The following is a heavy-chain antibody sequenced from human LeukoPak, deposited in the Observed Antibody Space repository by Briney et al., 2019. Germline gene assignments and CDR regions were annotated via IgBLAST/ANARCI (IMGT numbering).Heavy chain of an antibody. CDR1: GFTFSSYA. CDR2: ISGSGGST. CDR3: ARGRYYDNSVYYYFDY. Sequence: GGSMRLSCAASGFTFSSYAMSWVRQAPGMGLAWVSAISGSGGSTYYADSVKGRFTISRDTSKNTLYLQMNSLRAEDTAVYYCARGRYYDNSVYYYFDYWGQGTLVTVSS. J-gene: IGHJ4*02. D-gene: IGHD3-22*01. V-gene: IGHV3-23*01.